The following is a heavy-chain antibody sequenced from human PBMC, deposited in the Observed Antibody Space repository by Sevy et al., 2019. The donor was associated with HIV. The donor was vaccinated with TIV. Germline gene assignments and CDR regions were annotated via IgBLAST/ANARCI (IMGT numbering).Heavy chain of an antibody. Sequence: SETLSLTCTVSGDSITTYYWSWIRQPPGKGLEWIGYNYYSGSTNYNPSLKSRVTISVDTSKNQFSLKLSSVTAADTAGYYCARTTYYDFWSGSRWFDPWGQGTLVTVSS. V-gene: IGHV4-59*01. CDR2: NYYSGST. J-gene: IGHJ5*02. D-gene: IGHD3-3*01. CDR3: ARTTYYDFWSGSRWFDP. CDR1: GDSITTYY.